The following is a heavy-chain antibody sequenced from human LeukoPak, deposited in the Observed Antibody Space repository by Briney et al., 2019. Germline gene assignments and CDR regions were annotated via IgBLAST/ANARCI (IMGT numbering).Heavy chain of an antibody. CDR3: ARWLNYFDY. CDR2: IWYDGSNK. Sequence: GGSLRLSCAASGFTFSSYGMHWVRQAPGKGREWVAVIWYDGSNKYYADSVKGRFTISRDNSKNTLYLQMNSLRAEDTAVYYCARWLNYFDYWGQGTLVTVSS. V-gene: IGHV3-33*01. J-gene: IGHJ4*02. D-gene: IGHD3-10*01. CDR1: GFTFSSYG.